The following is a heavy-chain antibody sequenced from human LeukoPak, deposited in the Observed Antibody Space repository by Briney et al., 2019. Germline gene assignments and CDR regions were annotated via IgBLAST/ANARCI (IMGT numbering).Heavy chain of an antibody. CDR1: GFTFSRYG. V-gene: IGHV3-30*18. D-gene: IGHD3-22*01. CDR3: ANSHITLIVIPILTY. Sequence: PGRSLRLSCAASGFTFSRYGVHWVRQAPGKGLEWVAVISYDGSNEYYADSVKGRFTISRDSSKNTLYLQMNSLRAEDTAVYYCANSHITLIVIPILTYWGQGTLVTVSS. J-gene: IGHJ4*02. CDR2: ISYDGSNE.